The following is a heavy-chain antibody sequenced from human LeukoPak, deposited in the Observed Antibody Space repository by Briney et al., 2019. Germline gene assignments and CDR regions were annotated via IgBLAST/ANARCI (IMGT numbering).Heavy chain of an antibody. Sequence: GGSLRLSCAASRFTFSSYWMHWVRQAPGKGLVWVSRINSDGSSTSYADSVKGRFTISRDNAKNTLYLQMNSLRAEDTAVYYCARERPTHTLLRFLEWTDHDAFDIWGQGTMVTVSS. J-gene: IGHJ3*02. V-gene: IGHV3-74*01. CDR3: ARERPTHTLLRFLEWTDHDAFDI. D-gene: IGHD3-3*01. CDR1: RFTFSSYW. CDR2: INSDGSST.